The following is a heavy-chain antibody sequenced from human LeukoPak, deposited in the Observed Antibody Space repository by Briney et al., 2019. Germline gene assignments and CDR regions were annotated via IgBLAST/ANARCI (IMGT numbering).Heavy chain of an antibody. CDR3: AREGGSRSYSGGFDY. CDR2: IWYDGSNK. D-gene: IGHD3-10*01. CDR1: GFTFSSYG. V-gene: IGHV3-33*01. J-gene: IGHJ4*02. Sequence: PGGSLRLSCAASGFTFSSYGMHWVRQAPGKGLEWVAVIWYDGSNKYYADSVEGRFTISRDNSKNTLYLQMNSLRAEDTAVYYCAREGGSRSYSGGFDYWGQGTLVTVSS.